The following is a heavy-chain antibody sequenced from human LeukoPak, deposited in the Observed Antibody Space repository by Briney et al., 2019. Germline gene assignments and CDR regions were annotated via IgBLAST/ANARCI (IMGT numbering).Heavy chain of an antibody. J-gene: IGHJ4*02. CDR3: ARDNRGFNGYPRLDY. D-gene: IGHD5-12*01. CDR2: IKQDGSEK. CDR1: GFTFSSYW. Sequence: PGGSLRLSCAASGFTFSSYWMSWVRQAPGKGLEWVANIKQDGSEKYYVDSVKGRFTISRDNAKNSLYLRMNSLRAEDTAVYYCARDNRGFNGYPRLDYWGQGTLVTVSS. V-gene: IGHV3-7*01.